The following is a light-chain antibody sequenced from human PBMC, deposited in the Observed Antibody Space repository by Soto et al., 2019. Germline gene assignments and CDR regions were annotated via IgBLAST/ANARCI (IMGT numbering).Light chain of an antibody. CDR2: DNY. J-gene: IGLJ3*02. CDR1: SSNIGSDY. CDR3: GSWDNILSGGV. V-gene: IGLV1-51*01. Sequence: QSVLTQPPSVSAAPGQKVTISCSGSSSNIGSDYVSWFQQVPGTAPKLLIYDNYKRPSGIPDRFSGSKSGTSATLGITGLQTGDEAHYYCGSWDNILSGGVFGGGTKLTVL.